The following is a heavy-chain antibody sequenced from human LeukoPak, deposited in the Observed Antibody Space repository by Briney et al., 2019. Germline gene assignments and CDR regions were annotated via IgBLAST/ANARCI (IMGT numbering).Heavy chain of an antibody. D-gene: IGHD3-10*01. CDR1: GGSISSGGYY. J-gene: IGHJ5*02. V-gene: IGHV4-31*03. CDR2: IYYSGST. CDR3: ARVVGTMVRGVGNWFDP. Sequence: PSQTLSLTCTVSGGSISSGGYYWSWIRQHPGKGLEWIGYIYYSGSTYYNPSLKSRVTISVDTSKNQFSLKLSSMTAADTAVYYCARVVGTMVRGVGNWFDPWGQGTLVTVSS.